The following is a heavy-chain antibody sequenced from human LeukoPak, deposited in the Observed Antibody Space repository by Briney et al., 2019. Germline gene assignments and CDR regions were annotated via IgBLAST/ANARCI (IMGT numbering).Heavy chain of an antibody. Sequence: GGSLRLSCAASGFSFSSFGMHWVRQAPGKGLEWVAVISYDGSNKNYADSVKGRFTISRDNSKNTLYLQMNSLRAEDTAVYYCARGWRGDGYNCCDWGQGTLVTVSS. J-gene: IGHJ4*02. D-gene: IGHD5-24*01. CDR3: ARGWRGDGYNCCD. V-gene: IGHV3-30*03. CDR2: ISYDGSNK. CDR1: GFSFSSFG.